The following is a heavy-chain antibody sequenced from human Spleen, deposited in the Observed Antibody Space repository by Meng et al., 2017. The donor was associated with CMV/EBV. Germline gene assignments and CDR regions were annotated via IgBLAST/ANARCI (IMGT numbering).Heavy chain of an antibody. CDR3: ARGALRNGPYVWFDP. V-gene: IGHV4-59*13. Sequence: GSLRLSCTVSGGSISTYYWTWIRQPPGKGLEWIGYIYYSGTTNYSPSLKSRVTLSVDTSKNQLSLSLSSVTAADTAMYYCARGALRNGPYVWFDPWGQGTLVTVSS. J-gene: IGHJ5*02. CDR2: IYYSGTT. CDR1: GGSISTYY. D-gene: IGHD2-8*01.